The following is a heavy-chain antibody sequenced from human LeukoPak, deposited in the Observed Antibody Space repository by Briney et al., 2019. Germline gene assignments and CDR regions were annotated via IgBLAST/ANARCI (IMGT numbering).Heavy chain of an antibody. CDR2: IYYSGST. J-gene: IGHJ5*02. CDR3: ARVCPGIAVAQCWDWFDP. CDR1: GGSISSYY. V-gene: IGHV4-59*01. Sequence: SETLSLACTVSGGSISSYYWSWIRQPPGKGLEWIGYIYYSGSTNYNPSLKSRVTISVDTSKNQFSLKLSSVTAADTTVYYRARVCPGIAVAQCWDWFDPWGQGTLVTVSS. D-gene: IGHD6-19*01.